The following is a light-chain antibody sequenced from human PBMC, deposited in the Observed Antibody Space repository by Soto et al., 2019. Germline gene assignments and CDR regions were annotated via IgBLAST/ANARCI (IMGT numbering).Light chain of an antibody. V-gene: IGKV3-11*01. CDR1: QSVSNF. J-gene: IGKJ4*01. Sequence: ELVMTPPPGTLSLSPGKRASLYCRASQSVSNFLAGYQQKPGQAPRLLIYDASNRATGIPARFTGSGSGTDFTLTIRSLEPEDFAIYYCQQRDSWPLTFGGGTKVDI. CDR2: DAS. CDR3: QQRDSWPLT.